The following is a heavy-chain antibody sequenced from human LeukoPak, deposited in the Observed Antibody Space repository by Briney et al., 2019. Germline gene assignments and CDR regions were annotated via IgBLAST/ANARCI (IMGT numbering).Heavy chain of an antibody. CDR3: ARDTYYYEGSNYYADAFDI. CDR1: GGSISSYY. V-gene: IGHV4-59*01. Sequence: PSETLSLTCTVSGGSISSYYWSWIRQPPGKGLEWIGHIHYSGDTNYNPSLKSRVTISVDTSKNQFSLKVTSVTAADTAVYYCARDTYYYEGSNYYADAFDIWGQGTMVTVSS. D-gene: IGHD3-22*01. CDR2: IHYSGDT. J-gene: IGHJ3*02.